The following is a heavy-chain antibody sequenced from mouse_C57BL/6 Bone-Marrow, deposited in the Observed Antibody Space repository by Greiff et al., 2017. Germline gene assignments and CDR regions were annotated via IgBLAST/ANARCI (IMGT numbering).Heavy chain of an antibody. CDR3: ARDMWGD. Sequence: EVHLVESGGGLVKPGGSLKLSCAASGFTFSSYAMSWVRQTPEKRLEWVATISDGGSYTYYPDNVKGRFTISRDNAKNNLYLQMSHLKSEDTAMYYCARDMWGDWGQGTSVTVSS. CDR1: GFTFSSYA. V-gene: IGHV5-4*01. CDR2: ISDGGSYT. J-gene: IGHJ4*01.